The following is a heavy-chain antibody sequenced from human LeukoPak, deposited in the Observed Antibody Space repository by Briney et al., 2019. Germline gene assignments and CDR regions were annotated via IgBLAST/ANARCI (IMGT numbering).Heavy chain of an antibody. CDR2: ISGSGGSS. CDR3: ARGGTTGTTSPLRAFDI. V-gene: IGHV3-23*01. J-gene: IGHJ3*02. D-gene: IGHD1-1*01. CDR1: GFTFNSYA. Sequence: GGSLRLSCVGSGFTFNSYAMSWVRQAPGKGLEWVSAISGSGGSSYDADSVKGRFTISRDNSKNTLWLQMDSLRAEDTAVYYCARGGTTGTTSPLRAFDIWAQGTMVTISS.